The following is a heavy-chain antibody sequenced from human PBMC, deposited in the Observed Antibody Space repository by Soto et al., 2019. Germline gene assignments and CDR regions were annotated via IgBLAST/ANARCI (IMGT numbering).Heavy chain of an antibody. CDR3: ARGLCVSNTFFYYYTMYV. J-gene: IGHJ6*02. V-gene: IGHV4-34*01. D-gene: IGHD2-21*01. CDR2: INRRGST. CDR1: GGSSSDYY. Sequence: QVQLQQWGAGLLKPSETLSLTCAVYGGSSSDYYWSWIRQPPGKGLEWIGEINRRGSTNYNPSLNRRCNPSVDTSKSEFSLKLNAVTAEDTAVYYCARGLCVSNTFFYYYTMYVWGQCTTVTVSS.